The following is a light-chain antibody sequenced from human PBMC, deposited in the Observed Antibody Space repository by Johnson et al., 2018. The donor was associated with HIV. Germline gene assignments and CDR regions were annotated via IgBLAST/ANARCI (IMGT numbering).Light chain of an antibody. V-gene: IGLV1-51*02. CDR1: SSNIGNNY. Sequence: QSILTQPPSVSAAPGQKVTISCSGSSSNIGNNYVSWYQQLPGTAPKLLIYENNKRPSGIPDRFSASKSGTSATLGITGLQTGDEADYYCGTWDSSLSVEVFGTGTKVTVL. J-gene: IGLJ1*01. CDR3: GTWDSSLSVEV. CDR2: ENN.